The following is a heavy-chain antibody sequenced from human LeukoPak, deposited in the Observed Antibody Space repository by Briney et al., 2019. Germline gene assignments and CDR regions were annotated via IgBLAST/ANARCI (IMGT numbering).Heavy chain of an antibody. D-gene: IGHD2-15*01. CDR1: GGSLSGYY. V-gene: IGHV4-34*01. CDR3: AGALIYCSGGSCYSGWFDP. J-gene: IGHJ5*01. Sequence: SETLSLTCAVYGGSLSGYYWSWIRQPPGKGLEWIGEINHSGSTNYNPSLKSRVTISVDTSKNQFSLKLSSVTAADTAVYYCAGALIYCSGGSCYSGWFDPWGQGTLVTVSS. CDR2: INHSGST.